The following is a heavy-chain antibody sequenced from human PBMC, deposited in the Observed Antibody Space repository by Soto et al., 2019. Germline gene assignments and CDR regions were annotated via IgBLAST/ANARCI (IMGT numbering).Heavy chain of an antibody. CDR3: ARQYGTSGYFDS. CDR1: GFTFSSYW. D-gene: IGHD6-6*01. J-gene: IGHJ4*01. Sequence: EVQLVESGGGLVQPGVSLRLSCAASGFTFSSYWMHWARKAPGRGLEWVANIKQDASEKNYKDSVKDRFTISRDNVKKSLYLQMDNLRADDTAVYYVARQYGTSGYFDSWGHGTRGTVSS. CDR2: IKQDASEK. V-gene: IGHV3-7*01.